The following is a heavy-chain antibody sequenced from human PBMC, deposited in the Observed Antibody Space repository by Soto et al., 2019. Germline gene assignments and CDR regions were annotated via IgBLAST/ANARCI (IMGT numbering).Heavy chain of an antibody. CDR2: FYYSGST. D-gene: IGHD3-22*01. CDR1: GGSISSSSYY. Sequence: PSATLSLTCTVSGGSISSSSYYWGWIRQPPGKGLEWIGYFYYSGSTSYNPSLRSRLTISVDTSKNQFSLRLTSVTAADTAVYYCAREDSSGYKFFDCWGQGTLVTVSS. V-gene: IGHV4-61*01. CDR3: AREDSSGYKFFDC. J-gene: IGHJ4*02.